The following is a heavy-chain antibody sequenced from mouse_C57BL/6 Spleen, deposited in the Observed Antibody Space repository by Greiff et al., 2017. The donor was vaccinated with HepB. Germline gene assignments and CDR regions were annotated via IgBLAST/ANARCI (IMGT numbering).Heavy chain of an antibody. CDR2: IRSKSNNYAT. Sequence: KGQEWVARIRSKSNNYATYYADSVKDRFTISRDDSESMLYLQMNNLKTEDTAMYYCVRQSLYDWGQGTLVTVSA. CDR3: VRQSLYD. V-gene: IGHV10-1*01. D-gene: IGHD1-1*01. J-gene: IGHJ3*01.